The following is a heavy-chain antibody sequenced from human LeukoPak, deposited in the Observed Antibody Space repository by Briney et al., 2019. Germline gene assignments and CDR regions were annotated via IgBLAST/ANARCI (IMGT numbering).Heavy chain of an antibody. V-gene: IGHV3-30*04. CDR2: IGSDGSKK. J-gene: IGHJ4*02. D-gene: IGHD5/OR15-5a*01. CDR3: ARQMTSTRLFDS. CDR1: GFMFCEHA. Sequence: GSSLRLSWVASGFMFCEHAFHWVRQSPERGRVWVALIGSDGSKKYYADSVQGRFTVSRENSKNALFLQMNTLRADDTAVYFCARQMTSTRLFDSWGQGTLVTVSS.